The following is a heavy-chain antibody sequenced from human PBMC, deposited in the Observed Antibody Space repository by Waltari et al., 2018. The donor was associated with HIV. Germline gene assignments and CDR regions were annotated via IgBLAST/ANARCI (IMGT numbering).Heavy chain of an antibody. Sequence: QLQLQESGSGLVKPSQTLSLTCAVSGDSISSGGYSWSGIRQPPGKGLEWIGYIYHSGSTDYNPSLESRVTISINRSKDQFSLKLTSVTAADTAVYYCASGGGYCSGGTCYPNYFDYWGQGSLVTVSS. V-gene: IGHV4-30-2*01. CDR3: ASGGGYCSGGTCYPNYFDY. CDR1: GDSISSGGYS. CDR2: IYHSGST. J-gene: IGHJ4*02. D-gene: IGHD2-15*01.